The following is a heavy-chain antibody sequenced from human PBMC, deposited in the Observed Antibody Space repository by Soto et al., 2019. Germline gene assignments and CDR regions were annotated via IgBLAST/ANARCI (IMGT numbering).Heavy chain of an antibody. CDR3: AREGPDYGDYP. CDR1: GGSISSGGYY. CDR2: IYYSGST. D-gene: IGHD4-17*01. V-gene: IGHV4-31*03. Sequence: PSETLSLTCTVSGGSISSGGYYWSWIRQHPGKGLEWIGYIYYSGSTYYNPSLKSRVTISVDTSKNQFSLKLSSVTAADTAVYYCAREGPDYGDYPWGQGTLVTVSS. J-gene: IGHJ4*02.